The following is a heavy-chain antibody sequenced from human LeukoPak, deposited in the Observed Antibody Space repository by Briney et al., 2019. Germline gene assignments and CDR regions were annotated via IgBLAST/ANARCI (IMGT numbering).Heavy chain of an antibody. CDR1: GGSFSGYY. V-gene: IGHV4-34*01. J-gene: IGHJ6*02. Sequence: SVTLSLTCAVYGGSFSGYYWSWIRQPPGKGLEWIGEINHSGSTNYNPSLKSRVTISVDTSKNQFSLKLSSVTAADTAVYYCARIEGERPTGGYYYYGMDVWGQGTTVTVSS. D-gene: IGHD1-1*01. CDR2: INHSGST. CDR3: ARIEGERPTGGYYYYGMDV.